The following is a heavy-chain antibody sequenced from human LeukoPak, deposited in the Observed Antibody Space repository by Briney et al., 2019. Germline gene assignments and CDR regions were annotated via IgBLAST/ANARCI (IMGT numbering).Heavy chain of an antibody. D-gene: IGHD6-13*01. J-gene: IGHJ4*02. V-gene: IGHV3-30*02. CDR2: IRYDGSNK. CDR1: GFTFSSYG. CDR3: AKDVEQQLVIDY. Sequence: GGSLRLSCAASGFTFSSYGMHWVRQAPGKGLEWVAFIRYDGSNKYYADSVKGRFTISRDNSKNTLYLQVNSLRAEDTAVYYCAKDVEQQLVIDYWGQGTLVTVSS.